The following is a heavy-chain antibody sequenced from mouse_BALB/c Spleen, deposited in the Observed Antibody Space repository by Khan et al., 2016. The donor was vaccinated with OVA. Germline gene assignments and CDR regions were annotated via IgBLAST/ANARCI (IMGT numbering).Heavy chain of an antibody. CDR3: ARDAGRK. V-gene: IGHV1-18*01. Sequence: VQLQQSGPELVRPGASVKISCKTSGYTFTEYTLHWVKQSHGKSLEWIGVINPKNGVTSYNQKFKGKATLTVDKSSSTAYMEFRSLTSEDSAGYCCARDAGRKWGQGTSVTVSS. J-gene: IGHJ4*01. D-gene: IGHD3-3*01. CDR2: INPKNGVT. CDR1: GYTFTEYT.